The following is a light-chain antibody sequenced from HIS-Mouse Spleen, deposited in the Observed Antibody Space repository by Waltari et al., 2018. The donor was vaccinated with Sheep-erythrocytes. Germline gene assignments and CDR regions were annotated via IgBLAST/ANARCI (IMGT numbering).Light chain of an antibody. CDR3: QQYDNLLT. V-gene: IGKV1-33*01. CDR2: DAS. Sequence: DIQMTQSPSSLSASVGDRVTNTCQASQDICNYLNWYQQKPGKAPKLLIYDASNLETGVPSRFSGSGSGTDFTFTISSLQPEDIATYYCQQYDNLLTFGGGTKVEIK. CDR1: QDICNY. J-gene: IGKJ4*01.